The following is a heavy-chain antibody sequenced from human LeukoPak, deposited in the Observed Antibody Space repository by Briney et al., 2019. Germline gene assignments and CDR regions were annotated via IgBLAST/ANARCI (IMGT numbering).Heavy chain of an antibody. D-gene: IGHD5-18*01. J-gene: IGHJ4*02. CDR2: ISSSGSTM. CDR1: GGTFSSNE. V-gene: IGHV3-48*03. Sequence: GGPLRLSCAVSGGTFSSNEMNWVRQAPGKGLEWVSYISSSGSTMYLADSVKGRFTISRDNAKNSVYLQMNSLRAEDTAIYYCASGYNYGLDSRGQGTLVTVSS. CDR3: ASGYNYGLDS.